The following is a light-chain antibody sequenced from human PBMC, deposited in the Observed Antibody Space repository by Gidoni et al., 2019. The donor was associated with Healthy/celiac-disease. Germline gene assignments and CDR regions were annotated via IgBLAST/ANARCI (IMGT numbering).Light chain of an antibody. J-gene: IGKJ2*01. Sequence: EIVMTQSPATLSVSPGERANLSCRASQSVSSNLAWYQHKPGQAPRLLIYGASTRATGIPARFSGSGSGTEFTLTISSLQSEDFAVYYCQQYNNWPYTFGQGTKLEIK. CDR3: QQYNNWPYT. CDR2: GAS. V-gene: IGKV3-15*01. CDR1: QSVSSN.